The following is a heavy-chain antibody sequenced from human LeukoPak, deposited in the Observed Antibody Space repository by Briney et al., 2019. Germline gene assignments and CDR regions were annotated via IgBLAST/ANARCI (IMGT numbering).Heavy chain of an antibody. CDR2: INHSGST. D-gene: IGHD2-21*02. J-gene: IGHJ4*02. V-gene: IGHV4-34*01. CDR3: ARARGRIVVVTAIPHYFDY. Sequence: SETLSLTCAVYGGSFSGYYWSWIRQPPGKVLEWIGEINHSGSTNYNPSLKSRVTISVDTSKNQFSLKLSSVTAADTAVYYCARARGRIVVVTAIPHYFDYWGQGTLVTVSS. CDR1: GGSFSGYY.